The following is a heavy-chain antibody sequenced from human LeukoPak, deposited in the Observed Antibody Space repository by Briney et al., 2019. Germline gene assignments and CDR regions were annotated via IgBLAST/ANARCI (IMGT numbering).Heavy chain of an antibody. CDR1: GFTLSSYG. V-gene: IGHV3-30*03. J-gene: IGHJ4*02. CDR3: ARSRNYFDL. Sequence: GGSLRLSCVASGFTLSSYGMHWVRQAPGKGLEWVAVISYDGSNKYYADSVKGRFTVSRDNARDSLYLQMNSLRDEDTAVYYCARSRNYFDLWGQGTLVTVSS. D-gene: IGHD1-1*01. CDR2: ISYDGSNK.